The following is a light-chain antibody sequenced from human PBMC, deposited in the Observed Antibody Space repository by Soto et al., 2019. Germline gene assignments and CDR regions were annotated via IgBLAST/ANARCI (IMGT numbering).Light chain of an antibody. V-gene: IGLV2-14*01. CDR2: DVS. CDR3: SSYTSSFSYV. Sequence: QSALTQPASVSGSPGQSITISCTGTSSDVGAYKYVSWYQQHPGKAPKLMIYDVSDRPSGVSNRFSGSKSGNTASLTISALQADDEADYYCSSYTSSFSYVFGTGTKLTVL. CDR1: SSDVGAYKY. J-gene: IGLJ1*01.